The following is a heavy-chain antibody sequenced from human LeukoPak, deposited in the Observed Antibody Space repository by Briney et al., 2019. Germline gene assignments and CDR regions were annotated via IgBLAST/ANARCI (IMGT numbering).Heavy chain of an antibody. CDR1: GYTFTGYY. CDR2: INPNSGGT. D-gene: IGHD2-15*01. CDR3: ARGDIVVVVAALHGMDV. Sequence: ASVTVSCTASGYTFTGYYMHWVRQAPGQGLEWMGRINPNSGGTNYAQKFQGRVTMTRDTSISTAYMELSRLRSDDTAVYYCARGDIVVVVAALHGMDVWGQGTTVTVSS. V-gene: IGHV1-2*06. J-gene: IGHJ6*02.